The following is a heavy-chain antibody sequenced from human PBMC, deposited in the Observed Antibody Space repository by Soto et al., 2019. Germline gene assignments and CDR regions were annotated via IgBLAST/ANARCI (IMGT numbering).Heavy chain of an antibody. J-gene: IGHJ6*03. CDR3: ARAEVAATLDYYYYYMDV. Sequence: GGSLRLSCAASGFTVSSNYMSWVRQAPGKGLEWVSVIYSGGSTYYADSVKGRFTISRHNSKNTLYLQMNSLRAEDTAVYYCARAEVAATLDYYYYYMDVWGKGTTVTVSS. CDR1: GFTVSSNY. CDR2: IYSGGST. D-gene: IGHD2-15*01. V-gene: IGHV3-53*04.